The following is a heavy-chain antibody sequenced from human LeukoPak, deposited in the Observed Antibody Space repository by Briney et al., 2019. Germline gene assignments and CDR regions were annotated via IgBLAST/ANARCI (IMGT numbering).Heavy chain of an antibody. CDR3: ARDHDFWSGYNYWYFDL. CDR2: INHSGST. D-gene: IGHD3-3*01. V-gene: IGHV4-39*07. CDR1: GGSISSSSYY. Sequence: PSETLSLTCTVSGGSISSSSYYWGWIRQPPGKGLEWIGEINHSGSTNYNPSLKSRVTISVDTSKNQFSLKLSSVTAADTAVYYCARDHDFWSGYNYWYFDLWGRGTLVTVSS. J-gene: IGHJ2*01.